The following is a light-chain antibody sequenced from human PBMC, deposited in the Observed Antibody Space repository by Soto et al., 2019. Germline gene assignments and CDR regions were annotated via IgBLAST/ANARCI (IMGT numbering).Light chain of an antibody. J-gene: IGLJ1*01. CDR1: SSDVGRFGL. Sequence: QSVLTQPASVSGSPGQSITISCTGTSSDVGRFGLVSWYQQHPDKAPRLMIYEGSKRPSGVSSRFSGSKSGNTASLTISGLQAEDEADYYCCSYAGGSTLFVFGTGTQLTVL. CDR2: EGS. CDR3: CSYAGGSTLFV. V-gene: IGLV2-23*01.